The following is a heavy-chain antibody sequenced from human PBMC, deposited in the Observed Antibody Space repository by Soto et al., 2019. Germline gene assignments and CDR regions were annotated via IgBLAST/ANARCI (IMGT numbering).Heavy chain of an antibody. Sequence: QVQLVESGGGVVQPGRSLRLSCAASGFTFSSYAMHWVRQAPGKGLEWVAGISYDGSNKYYADSVKGRFTISRDNSKNTLYLQMNSLRAEDTAVYYCARDFVRRECLAFYYYYYGMDVWGQGTTVTVSS. CDR1: GFTFSSYA. CDR3: ARDFVRRECLAFYYYYYGMDV. V-gene: IGHV3-30-3*01. J-gene: IGHJ6*02. D-gene: IGHD3-10*01. CDR2: ISYDGSNK.